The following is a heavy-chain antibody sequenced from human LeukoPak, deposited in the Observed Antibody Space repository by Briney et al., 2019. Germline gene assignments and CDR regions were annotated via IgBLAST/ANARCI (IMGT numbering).Heavy chain of an antibody. V-gene: IGHV3-23*01. Sequence: PWGSLRLSCAASGFTFSSYAMSWVRQAPEKGLEWVSAISGGGGRTYYTDPVKGRFTISRDNSKNTLYLQLNSLIVEDTAVYYCAKEPDGSGSHYSHFDYWGQGTLVTVSS. D-gene: IGHD3-10*01. CDR2: ISGGGGRT. J-gene: IGHJ4*02. CDR3: AKEPDGSGSHYSHFDY. CDR1: GFTFSSYA.